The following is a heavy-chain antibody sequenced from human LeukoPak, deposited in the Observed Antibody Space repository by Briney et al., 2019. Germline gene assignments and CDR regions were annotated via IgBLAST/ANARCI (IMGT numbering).Heavy chain of an antibody. CDR2: ISGSGGST. D-gene: IGHD3-3*01. V-gene: IGHV3-23*01. CDR1: GFTFSSYA. Sequence: QTGGSLRLSCAASGFTFSSYAMSWVRQAPGKGLEWVSAISGSGGSTYYADSVKGRFTISRDNSKNTLYLQMNSLRAEDTAVYYCAKDEAHYDFWSGYTPGPFDYWGQGSLVTVSS. J-gene: IGHJ4*02. CDR3: AKDEAHYDFWSGYTPGPFDY.